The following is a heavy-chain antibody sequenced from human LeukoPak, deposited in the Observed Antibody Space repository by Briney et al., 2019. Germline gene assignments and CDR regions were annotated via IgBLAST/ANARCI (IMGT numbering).Heavy chain of an antibody. J-gene: IGHJ3*02. V-gene: IGHV1-2*02. D-gene: IGHD3-10*01. CDR2: INPNSGGT. CDR3: ARFFDGPGDYYLDHAFDI. CDR1: GYTFTGYY. Sequence: GASVKISCKASGYTFTGYYMHWVRQAPGQGLEWMGWINPNSGGTKYAEKFQGRVIMTRDTSISTAYMEMSRLRSDDTAVYYCARFFDGPGDYYLDHAFDIWGQGTMVTVSS.